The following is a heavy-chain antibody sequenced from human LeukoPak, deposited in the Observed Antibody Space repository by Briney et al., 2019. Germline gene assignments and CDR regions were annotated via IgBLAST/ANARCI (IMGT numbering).Heavy chain of an antibody. CDR3: AGGRMRIVVVIGAFDI. CDR2: IIPILGIA. J-gene: IGHJ3*02. V-gene: IGHV1-69*04. D-gene: IGHD3-22*01. Sequence: SVKVSCKASGGTFSSYAISWVRQAPGQGLEWMGRIIPILGIANYAQKFQGRVTITADKSTSTAYMELSSLRSEDTAVYYCAGGRMRIVVVIGAFDIWGQGTMVTVSS. CDR1: GGTFSSYA.